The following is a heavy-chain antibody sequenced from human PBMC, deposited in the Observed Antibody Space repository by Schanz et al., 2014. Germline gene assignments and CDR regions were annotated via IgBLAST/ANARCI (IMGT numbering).Heavy chain of an antibody. Sequence: QVQLVQSGAEVKKPGASVKVSCKTSGYTFTSYSIHWVRQAPGQGLEWMGWMNPNSGDTGYPRKFQDRVTMTRNTSISTAYMELNSLTSEDTAVYYCARGRTFDYWGQGTLVTVSS. CDR2: MNPNSGDT. CDR3: ARGRTFDY. J-gene: IGHJ4*02. CDR1: GYTFTSYS. V-gene: IGHV1-8*02.